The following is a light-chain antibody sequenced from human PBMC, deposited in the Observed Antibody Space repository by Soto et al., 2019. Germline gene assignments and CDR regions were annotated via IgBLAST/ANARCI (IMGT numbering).Light chain of an antibody. CDR3: QQYNKWPPY. J-gene: IGKJ2*01. CDR2: GAS. CDR1: QSVSSN. Sequence: EIVMTQSPATLSVSPGERATLSCRASQSVSSNLAWYQQKPGQAPRLLIYGASTRATGIPARFSGSGSGTEFTLTISSLQSEDFAVYYCQQYNKWPPYIGQGTKLEIK. V-gene: IGKV3-15*01.